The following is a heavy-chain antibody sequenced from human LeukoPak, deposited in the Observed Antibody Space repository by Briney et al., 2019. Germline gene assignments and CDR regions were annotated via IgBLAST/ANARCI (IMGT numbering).Heavy chain of an antibody. Sequence: ASVKVSCKASGGTFSSYAISWVRQAPGQGLEWMGGIIPIFGTANYAQKFQGRVTITADESTSTDYMELSSLRSEDTAVYYCARDQGAVAASEDYWGQGTLVTASS. CDR1: GGTFSSYA. J-gene: IGHJ4*02. D-gene: IGHD6-19*01. CDR3: ARDQGAVAASEDY. CDR2: IIPIFGTA. V-gene: IGHV1-69*01.